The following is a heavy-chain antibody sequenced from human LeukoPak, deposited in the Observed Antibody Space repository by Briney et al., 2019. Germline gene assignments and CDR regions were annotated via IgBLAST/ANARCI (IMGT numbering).Heavy chain of an antibody. CDR1: GGSISSTNYY. CDR2: IYYSGST. CDR3: ARRYNWNDRWD. J-gene: IGHJ4*02. V-gene: IGHV4-39*07. D-gene: IGHD1-1*01. Sequence: SETLSLTCTVSGGSISSTNYYWGWIRQPPGKGLEWIGSIYYSGSTYYNPSLKSRLTISLDTSKNQFSLRLSSVTAADTAFYYCARRYNWNDRWDWGQGALVTVSS.